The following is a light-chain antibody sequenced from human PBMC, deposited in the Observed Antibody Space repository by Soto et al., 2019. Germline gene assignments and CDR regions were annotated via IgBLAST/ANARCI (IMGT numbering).Light chain of an antibody. CDR3: SSYTISSTLGV. CDR1: SSDVGGYNY. Sequence: QSALTQPASVSGSPGQSITISCTGTSSDVGGYNYVSWYQQHPGKAPKLMIYEVTNRPSGVSNRFSGSKSGNTASLPISGLQAEDEADYYCSSYTISSTLGVFGTGTKVTVL. CDR2: EVT. J-gene: IGLJ1*01. V-gene: IGLV2-14*01.